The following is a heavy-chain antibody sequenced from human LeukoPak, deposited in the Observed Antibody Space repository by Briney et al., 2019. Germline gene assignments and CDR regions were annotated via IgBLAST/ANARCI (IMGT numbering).Heavy chain of an antibody. CDR3: ARVISGSLYY. CDR2: INPNSGGT. Sequence: VASVKVSCKASGYTFTGYYIHRVRQAPGQGLEWMGWINPNSGGTNYAQNFQGRVTMTRDTSISTAYMELSRLRSDDTAVYYCARVISGSLYYWGQGTLVTVSS. V-gene: IGHV1-2*02. D-gene: IGHD1-26*01. J-gene: IGHJ4*02. CDR1: GYTFTGYY.